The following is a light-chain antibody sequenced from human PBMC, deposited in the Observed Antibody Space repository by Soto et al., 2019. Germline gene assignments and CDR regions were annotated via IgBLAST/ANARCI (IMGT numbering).Light chain of an antibody. J-gene: IGKJ2*01. V-gene: IGKV1-5*01. CDR3: HHYKSYPPYT. CDR1: HSIDTS. CDR2: DAS. Sequence: DIQMTQSPSALSASLGDRVTITCRASHSIDTSLAWYQQRPGKAPNLLRFDASSLASGVPSRFSGRGSGTEFTLTISNPQPDDSGTYYYHHYKSYPPYTLGQGTKVEIK.